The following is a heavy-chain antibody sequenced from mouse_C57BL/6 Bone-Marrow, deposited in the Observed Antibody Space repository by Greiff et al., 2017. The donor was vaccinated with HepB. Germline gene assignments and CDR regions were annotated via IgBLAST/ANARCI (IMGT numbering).Heavy chain of an antibody. CDR2: INPNNGGT. CDR3: ARHYYGSSYDYFDY. V-gene: IGHV1-18*01. Sequence: VQLKQSGPELVKPGASVKIPCKASGYTFTDYNMDWVKQSHGKSLEWIGDINPNNGGTIYNQKFKGKATLTVDKSSSTAYMELRSLTSEDTAVSYCARHYYGSSYDYFDYWGQGTTLTVSS. CDR1: GYTFTDYN. D-gene: IGHD1-1*01. J-gene: IGHJ2*01.